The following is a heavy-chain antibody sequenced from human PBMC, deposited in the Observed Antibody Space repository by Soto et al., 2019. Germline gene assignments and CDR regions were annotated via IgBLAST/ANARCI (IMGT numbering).Heavy chain of an antibody. CDR3: AKGGWYTGSSPSDC. D-gene: IGHD2-8*01. CDR1: GFTLSGND. Sequence: QVQLVESGGGVVQPGRSLRLSCAASGFTLSGNDMHWVRQAPGQGPEWVAVMSYDGSHQYYADSVKGRFTISRDTSKSTRYLQMHSLRTEDTAVYYCAKGGWYTGSSPSDCWGQGTLATFSS. V-gene: IGHV3-30*18. J-gene: IGHJ4*02. CDR2: MSYDGSHQ.